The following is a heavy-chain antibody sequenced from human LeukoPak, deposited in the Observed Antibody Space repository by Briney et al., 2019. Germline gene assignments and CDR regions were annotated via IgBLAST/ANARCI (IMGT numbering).Heavy chain of an antibody. Sequence: GGALRLSCAASGFTFSSCAMSWVRQAPGKGLEWVSLISGSGDSRYYADSVKGRFTISRDNAKNTLWLQMNSLRAEDTAVYYCAKGVTTVRIYYHGMDVWGQGTTVTVSS. D-gene: IGHD4-17*01. CDR3: AKGVTTVRIYYHGMDV. J-gene: IGHJ6*02. V-gene: IGHV3-23*01. CDR2: ISGSGDSR. CDR1: GFTFSSCA.